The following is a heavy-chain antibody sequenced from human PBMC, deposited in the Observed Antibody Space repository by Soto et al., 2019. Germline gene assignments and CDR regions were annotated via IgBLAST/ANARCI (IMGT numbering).Heavy chain of an antibody. CDR3: ATGTGVYCSGGSCYDY. Sequence: SETLSLTCAVYGGSFSGYYWSWIRQPPGKGLEWIGEINHSGSTNYNPSLKSRVTISVDTSKNQFSLKLSSVTAADTAVYYCATGTGVYCSGGSCYDYWGQGTLVTVSS. CDR1: GGSFSGYY. D-gene: IGHD2-15*01. V-gene: IGHV4-34*01. CDR2: INHSGST. J-gene: IGHJ4*02.